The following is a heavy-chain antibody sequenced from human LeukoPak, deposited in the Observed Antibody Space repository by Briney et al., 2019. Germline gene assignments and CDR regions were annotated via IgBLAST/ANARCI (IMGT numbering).Heavy chain of an antibody. J-gene: IGHJ4*02. CDR1: GFTFSSYA. D-gene: IGHD3-10*01. Sequence: HPGGSLRLSCAASGFTFSSYAMSWVRQAPGKGLEWVSAISESGGFTYYADSVKGRFTISRDNSNNTLYLQMNSLRAEDTAVYYCAKDSGGIEGSKSYILDYWGQGTLVTVSS. CDR3: AKDSGGIEGSKSYILDY. V-gene: IGHV3-23*01. CDR2: ISESGGFT.